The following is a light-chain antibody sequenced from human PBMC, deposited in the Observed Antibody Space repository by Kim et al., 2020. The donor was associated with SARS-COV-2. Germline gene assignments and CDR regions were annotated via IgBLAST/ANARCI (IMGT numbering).Light chain of an antibody. J-gene: IGKJ1*01. V-gene: IGKV3-11*01. Sequence: EIVLTQSPATLSLSPGERATLSCRASQSVSSYLAWYQQKPGQAPRLLIYDASNRATGIPAMFSGSGSGTDFTLTISSLEPEDFAVYYCQQRSNWPRTFGQGTKVDIK. CDR2: DAS. CDR1: QSVSSY. CDR3: QQRSNWPRT.